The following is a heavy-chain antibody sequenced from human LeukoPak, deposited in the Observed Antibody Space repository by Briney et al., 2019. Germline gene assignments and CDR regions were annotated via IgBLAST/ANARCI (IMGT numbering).Heavy chain of an antibody. D-gene: IGHD3-3*01. CDR3: ARGTLEPFDP. CDR2: IYTSGST. Sequence: SETLTLTCTVSGGSISNYYGSWIRQPAGKGLEWIGRIYTSGSTNYTPSPKSRVTMSVDTSKNQFSLKLSSVTAADTAVYYCARGTLEPFDPWGEGTLVTVS. J-gene: IGHJ5*02. CDR1: GGSISNYY. V-gene: IGHV4-4*07.